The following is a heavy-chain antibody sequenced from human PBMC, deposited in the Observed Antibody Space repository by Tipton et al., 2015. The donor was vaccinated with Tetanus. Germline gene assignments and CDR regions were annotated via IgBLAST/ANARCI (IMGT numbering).Heavy chain of an antibody. V-gene: IGHV4-61*01. CDR2: ISYSGST. CDR1: GGSVRGGSYY. J-gene: IGHJ4*02. CDR3: ARSKLLWFGESLSGFDS. D-gene: IGHD3-10*01. Sequence: TLSLTCTVSGGSVRGGSYYWNWIRQPPGKGLEWLAYISYSGSTNSNYSLKSRITISRDPSKSQFSLRLTSVTAADTAVCYCARSKLLWFGESLSGFDSWGQGTLVTVSA.